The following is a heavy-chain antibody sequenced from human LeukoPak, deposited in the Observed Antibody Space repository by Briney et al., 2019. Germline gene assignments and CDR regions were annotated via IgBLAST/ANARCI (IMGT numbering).Heavy chain of an antibody. CDR2: SIPIFGKA. CDR1: GGTLSSYT. Sequence: SVKVSCKASGGTLSSYTIRWVRQAPGQGLVGVGRSIPIFGKANYAQKLQGRVTITADKSTSTAYMELSSLRSEDTAVYYCARDAPPYGSNTSCYTFDYWGQGTLVTVSS. CDR3: ARDAPPYGSNTSCYTFDY. D-gene: IGHD2-2*02. J-gene: IGHJ4*02. V-gene: IGHV1-69*08.